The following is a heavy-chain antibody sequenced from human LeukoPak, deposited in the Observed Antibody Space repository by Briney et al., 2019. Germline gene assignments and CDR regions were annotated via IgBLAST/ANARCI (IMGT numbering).Heavy chain of an antibody. V-gene: IGHV1-18*01. CDR3: ARDSRGSGSYYGWFDP. J-gene: IGHJ5*02. CDR1: GYTFPSYG. CDR2: ISAYNGNT. Sequence: GASVKVSCKASGYTFPSYGISWVRQAPGQGLEWMGWISAYNGNTNYAQKLQGRVTMTTDTSTSTAYMELRSLRSDDTAVYYCARDSRGSGSYYGWFDPWGQGTLVTVSS. D-gene: IGHD3-10*01.